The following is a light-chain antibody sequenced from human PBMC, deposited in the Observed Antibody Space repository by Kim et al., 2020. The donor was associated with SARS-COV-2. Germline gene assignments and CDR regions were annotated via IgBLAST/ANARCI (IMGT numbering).Light chain of an antibody. CDR1: QSITTW. V-gene: IGKV1-5*01. J-gene: IGKJ1*01. Sequence: SASVGDGVTITCRASQSITTWLAWYQQTPGEAPRVLVSSAYAVQTGVPSRFSGSGAGTEFTLTIDGLQSDDFATYYRQRYSGYWTFGPGTKVDIK. CDR3: QRYSGYWT. CDR2: SAY.